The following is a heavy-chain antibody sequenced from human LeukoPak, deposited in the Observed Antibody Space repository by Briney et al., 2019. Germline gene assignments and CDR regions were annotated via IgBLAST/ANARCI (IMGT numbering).Heavy chain of an antibody. D-gene: IGHD3-22*01. V-gene: IGHV4-28*03. Sequence: SETLSLTCAVSGYSISSSNWWGWIRQPPGKGLEWIGYIYYSGSTNYNPSLKSRVTISLDTSKSQLSLKLSSVTAADTAVYYCARGGYYDSRGYYYFDYWGQGTLVTVSS. CDR2: IYYSGST. CDR3: ARGGYYDSRGYYYFDY. J-gene: IGHJ4*02. CDR1: GYSISSSNW.